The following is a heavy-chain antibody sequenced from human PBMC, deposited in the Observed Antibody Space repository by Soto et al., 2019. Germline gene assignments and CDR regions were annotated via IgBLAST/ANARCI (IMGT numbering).Heavy chain of an antibody. CDR3: AKNRDSSRYLDAIDI. CDR1: GLTFSSYA. Sequence: PGGSLRLSCAASGLTFSSYAMSWVRQAPGKGLEWVSAISGSGGSTYYADSVKGRFTISRDNSKNTLYLQMNSLRAEDTAVYYCAKNRDSSRYLDAIDIWGPGTMVTVSS. J-gene: IGHJ3*02. V-gene: IGHV3-23*01. D-gene: IGHD3-22*01. CDR2: ISGSGGST.